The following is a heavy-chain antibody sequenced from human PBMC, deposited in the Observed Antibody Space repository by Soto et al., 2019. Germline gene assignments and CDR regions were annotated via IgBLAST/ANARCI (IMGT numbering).Heavy chain of an antibody. CDR3: AKEWGARQGRTLGGMDV. CDR2: ISYDGSNK. D-gene: IGHD3-16*01. V-gene: IGHV3-30*18. CDR1: GFTFSSSG. Sequence: VQLVESGGGVVQPGRSLRLSCAASGFTFSSSGMHWVRQAPGKGLEWVAVISYDGSNKYYADSVKGRFTISRDNSKNTLYLQMNSLRAEDTAVYYCAKEWGARQGRTLGGMDVWGQGTTVTVSS. J-gene: IGHJ6*02.